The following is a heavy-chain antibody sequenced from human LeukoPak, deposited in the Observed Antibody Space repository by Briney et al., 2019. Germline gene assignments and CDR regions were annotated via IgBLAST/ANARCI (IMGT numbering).Heavy chain of an antibody. CDR3: VRDLGISGWYAPPLGYFDS. J-gene: IGHJ4*02. Sequence: ASVKVSCKASGYTFSAYCMHWVRQAPGQGLEWMGWINPKSGGTNYAQKFQDRVTMTRDTSISSTYMELSRLKSDDTAVYYCVRDLGISGWYAPPLGYFDSWGQGTLVTVSS. V-gene: IGHV1-2*02. CDR1: GYTFSAYC. CDR2: INPKSGGT. D-gene: IGHD6-19*01.